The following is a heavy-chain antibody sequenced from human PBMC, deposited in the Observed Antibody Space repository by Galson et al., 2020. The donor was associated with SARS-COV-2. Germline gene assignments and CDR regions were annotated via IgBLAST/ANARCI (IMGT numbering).Heavy chain of an antibody. Sequence: SQTLSLTCTVSGGSISSSSHYWGWIRQPPGKGLERIGSIYYTGSTYYNPSLKSRVTISVDTSKKQFSLRLRSVTAADTSVYYCAREGSKIAVAGTSFDYWGQGTLVTVSS. V-gene: IGHV4-39*02. CDR2: IYYTGST. D-gene: IGHD6-19*01. CDR1: GGSISSSSHY. CDR3: AREGSKIAVAGTSFDY. J-gene: IGHJ4*02.